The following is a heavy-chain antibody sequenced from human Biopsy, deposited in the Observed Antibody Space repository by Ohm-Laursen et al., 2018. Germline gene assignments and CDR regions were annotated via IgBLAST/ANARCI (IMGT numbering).Heavy chain of an antibody. Sequence: ASVKVSCKVPGGTFSNYGVNWVRQAPGQGLEWLGGNIPILGTGNYAQKFQDRVTVAADTSTSTATMGLRSLRSDDTAVYYCATKLTGYFHHWGQGTLVIVSS. CDR2: NIPILGTG. CDR1: GGTFSNYG. D-gene: IGHD3-9*01. CDR3: ATKLTGYFHH. V-gene: IGHV1-69*06. J-gene: IGHJ1*01.